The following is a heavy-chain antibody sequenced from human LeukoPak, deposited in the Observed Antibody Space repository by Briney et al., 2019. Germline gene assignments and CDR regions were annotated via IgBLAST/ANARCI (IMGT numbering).Heavy chain of an antibody. V-gene: IGHV3-7*01. CDR3: AREAPYSSLNDY. CDR2: IKQDGSEK. J-gene: IGHJ4*02. D-gene: IGHD6-6*01. Sequence: GGSLRLSCAASRFTFSSYWMSWVRQAPGKGLEWVANIKQDGSEKYYVDSVKGRFTISRDNAKNSLYLQMNSLRAEDTAVYYCAREAPYSSLNDYWGQGTLVTVSS. CDR1: RFTFSSYW.